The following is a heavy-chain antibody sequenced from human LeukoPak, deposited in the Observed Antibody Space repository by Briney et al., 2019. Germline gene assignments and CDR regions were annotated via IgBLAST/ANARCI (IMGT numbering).Heavy chain of an antibody. D-gene: IGHD5-12*01. CDR3: ASLVATARIDY. J-gene: IGHJ4*02. CDR2: IKQDGSEK. CDR1: GFTLSSYW. Sequence: GGSVRLSCAASGFTLSSYWMSWVRQAPGKGLEWVANIKQDGSEKYYVDSVKGRFTISRDNAKNSLYLQMNSLRAEDTAVYYCASLVATARIDYWGQGTLVTVSS. V-gene: IGHV3-7*01.